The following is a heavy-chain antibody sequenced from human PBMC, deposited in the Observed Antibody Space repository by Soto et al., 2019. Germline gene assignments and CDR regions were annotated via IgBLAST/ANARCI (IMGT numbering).Heavy chain of an antibody. D-gene: IGHD6-13*01. CDR1: SFTFIAYS. J-gene: IGHJ6*02. V-gene: IGHV3-21*06. Sequence: NPGGSLRLSCSSSSFTFIAYSMNWVRQSPGKGLEWVSSISSRSDYVYYADSVKGRFTISRDNAKNLVYLQMNSLRAEDTAVYYCARDLHSSSWFLYGMDVWGQGTTVTVSS. CDR2: ISSRSDYV. CDR3: ARDLHSSSWFLYGMDV.